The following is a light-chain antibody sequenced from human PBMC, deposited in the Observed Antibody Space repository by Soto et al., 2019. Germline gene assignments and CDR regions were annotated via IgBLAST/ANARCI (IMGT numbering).Light chain of an antibody. J-gene: IGLJ3*02. Sequence: QSALTQPPSVSGAPGQRVTISCTGSSSDIGAHYDVHWYQQLPGTAPKLLIYGNNNRPSGVPDRFSGSKSGTSASLAITGLQAEDEADYYCQSYDSSLSGWVFDGGTKLTVL. CDR2: GNN. V-gene: IGLV1-40*01. CDR3: QSYDSSLSGWV. CDR1: SSDIGAHYD.